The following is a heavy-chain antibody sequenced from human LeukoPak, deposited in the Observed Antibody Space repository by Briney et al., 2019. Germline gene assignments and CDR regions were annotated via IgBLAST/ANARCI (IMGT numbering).Heavy chain of an antibody. CDR2: ISYDGSNK. Sequence: PGGSLRLSCAASGFTFSSYAMHWVRQAPGKGLEWVAVISYDGSNKYYADSVKGRFTISRDNSKNTLNLQMNSLRAEDTAVYYCARGVNGWFDPCGQGTLVTVSS. CDR1: GFTFSSYA. V-gene: IGHV3-30-3*01. J-gene: IGHJ5*02. D-gene: IGHD1-1*01. CDR3: ARGVNGWFDP.